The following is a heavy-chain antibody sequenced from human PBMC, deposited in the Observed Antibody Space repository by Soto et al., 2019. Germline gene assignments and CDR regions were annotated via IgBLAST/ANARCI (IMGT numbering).Heavy chain of an antibody. CDR3: ARGSDYDFWSGYFDY. D-gene: IGHD3-3*01. CDR2: IYYSGST. CDR1: GGSISSYY. V-gene: IGHV4-59*01. Sequence: QVQLQESGPGLVKPSETLSLTCTVSGGSISSYYWSWIRQPPGKGLEWIGYIYYSGSTNYNPSLKSRVTISVDTSKNQFSLKLSSVTAADTAVYYCARGSDYDFWSGYFDYWGQGTLVTVSS. J-gene: IGHJ4*02.